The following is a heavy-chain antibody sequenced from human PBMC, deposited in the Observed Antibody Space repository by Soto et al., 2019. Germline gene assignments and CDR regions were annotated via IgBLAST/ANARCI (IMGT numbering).Heavy chain of an antibody. D-gene: IGHD1-26*01. CDR2: ISYDGSSK. Sequence: PGGSLRLSCAASGFTFSSYAMHCVRQAPCKGLEWVAGISYDGSSKYYADSVKGRFTISRDNSKNTRYLQMNSLRAEDTAVYYCARDSRVLDPRVGYFDYWGQGTLVTVSS. V-gene: IGHV3-30-3*01. CDR3: ARDSRVLDPRVGYFDY. J-gene: IGHJ4*02. CDR1: GFTFSSYA.